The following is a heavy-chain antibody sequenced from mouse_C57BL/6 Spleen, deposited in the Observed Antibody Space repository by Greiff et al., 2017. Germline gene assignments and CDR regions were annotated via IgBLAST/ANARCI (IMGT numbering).Heavy chain of an antibody. D-gene: IGHD3-2*02. CDR1: GYAFSSSW. CDR2: IYPGDGDT. CDR3: ARYENLDSPGDY. V-gene: IGHV1-82*01. Sequence: VQLVESGPELVKPGASVKISCKASGYAFSSSWMNWVKQRPGKGLEWIGRIYPGDGDTNYNGKFTGKATLTADKSSSTAYMQLSSLTSEDAAVYFCARYENLDSPGDYWGQGTTLTVSS. J-gene: IGHJ2*01.